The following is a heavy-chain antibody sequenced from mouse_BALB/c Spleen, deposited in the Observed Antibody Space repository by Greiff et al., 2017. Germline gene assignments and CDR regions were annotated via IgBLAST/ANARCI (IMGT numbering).Heavy chain of an antibody. J-gene: IGHJ3*01. CDR2: ISSGSSTI. V-gene: IGHV5-17*02. CDR1: GFTFSSFG. Sequence: EVHLVESGGGLVQPGGSRKLSCAASGFTFSSFGMHWVRQAPEKGLEWVAYISSGSSTIYYADTVKGRFTISRDNPKNTLFLQMTSLRSEDTAMYYCARDDYDGRRFAYWGQGTLVTVSA. CDR3: ARDDYDGRRFAY. D-gene: IGHD2-4*01.